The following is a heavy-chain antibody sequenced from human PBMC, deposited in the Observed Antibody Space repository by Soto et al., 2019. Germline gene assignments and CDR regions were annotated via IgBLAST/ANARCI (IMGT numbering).Heavy chain of an antibody. CDR2: ISAHNGNT. J-gene: IGHJ4*02. CDR1: GYVFTTYG. CDR3: ARGRYGDY. V-gene: IGHV1-18*01. D-gene: IGHD1-1*01. Sequence: QVHLVQSGAEVKKPGASVKVSCKGSGYVFTTYGITWVRQAPGQGLEWMGWISAHNGNTNYAQKLQGRVTVTRDTSTSTAYMELRSLRSDAPAVYYCARGRYGDYWGQGALVTVSS.